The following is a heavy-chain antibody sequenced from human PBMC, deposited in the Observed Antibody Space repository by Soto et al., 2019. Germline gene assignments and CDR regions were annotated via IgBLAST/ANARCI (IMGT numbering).Heavy chain of an antibody. CDR1: GGSFSGYY. V-gene: IGHV4-34*01. CDR2: INHSGST. Sequence: PSETLSLTCAVYGGSFSGYYWSWIRQPPGKGLEWIGEINHSGSTNYNPSLKSRVTISVDTSKNQFSLKLSSVTAADTAVYYCAGASAAGYDYWGQGTLVTVSS. CDR3: AGASAAGYDY. D-gene: IGHD6-13*01. J-gene: IGHJ4*02.